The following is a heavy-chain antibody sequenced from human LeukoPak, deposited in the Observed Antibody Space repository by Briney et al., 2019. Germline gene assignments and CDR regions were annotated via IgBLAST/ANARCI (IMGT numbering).Heavy chain of an antibody. V-gene: IGHV4-59*08. CDR1: GGSVSSYY. D-gene: IGHD4-11*01. CDR3: GVHSNIIWNYFEY. Sequence: SETLSLTCTVSGGSVSSYYWSWIGQPPGKGLEWIGNIYSSGSTNYNPSLKSRVTISIDTCKKQFSLKLSSVPTTHTCVYFCGVHSNIIWNYFEYWGQGTLVTVSS. CDR2: IYSSGST. J-gene: IGHJ4*02.